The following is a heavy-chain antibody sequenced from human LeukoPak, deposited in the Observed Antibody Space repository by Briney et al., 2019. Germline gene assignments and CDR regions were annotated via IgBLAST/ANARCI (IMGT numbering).Heavy chain of an antibody. CDR1: GFTFSDYY. J-gene: IGHJ3*02. CDR2: ISYDGSNK. D-gene: IGHD4-23*01. V-gene: IGHV3-30*18. CDR3: ANTVSNYGGAFDI. Sequence: PGGSLRLSCAASGFTFSDYYMSWIRQAPGKGLEWVAVISYDGSNKYYADSVKGRFTISRDNSKNTLYLQMNSLRAEDMAVYYCANTVSNYGGAFDIWGQGTMVTVSS.